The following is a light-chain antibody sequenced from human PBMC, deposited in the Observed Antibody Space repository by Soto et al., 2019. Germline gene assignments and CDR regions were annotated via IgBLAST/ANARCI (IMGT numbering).Light chain of an antibody. CDR1: ALTKKY. J-gene: IGLJ1*01. CDR3: QSTDGSGRLYV. V-gene: IGLV3-25*03. Sequence: SSELTQSPSVSVSPGQTARITCSGDALTKKYAYWYQLKPGQAPLMVIYKDNERPSGIPERFSGSSSGTIATLTISGVQAEDEADYYYQSTDGSGRLYVFGSGTKLTVL. CDR2: KDN.